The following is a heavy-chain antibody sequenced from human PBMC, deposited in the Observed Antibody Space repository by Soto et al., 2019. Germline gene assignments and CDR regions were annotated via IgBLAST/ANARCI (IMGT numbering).Heavy chain of an antibody. J-gene: IGHJ3*02. V-gene: IGHV3-53*02. D-gene: IGHD3-10*01. CDR1: GFTVSSNY. CDR3: ASAEYYYGSGSYVFNAFDI. CDR2: IYSGGST. Sequence: EVQLVETGGGLIQPGGSLRLSCAASGFTVSSNYMSWVRQAPGKGLEWVSVIYSGGSTYYADSVKGRFTISRDNSKNTLYLQINSLRAEDTAVYYCASAEYYYGSGSYVFNAFDIWGQGTRVTVSA.